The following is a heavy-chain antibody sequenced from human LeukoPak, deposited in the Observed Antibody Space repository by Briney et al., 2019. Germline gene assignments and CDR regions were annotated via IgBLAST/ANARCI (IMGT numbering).Heavy chain of an antibody. V-gene: IGHV4-59*12. CDR3: AREGGSIVGATDTSGAFDI. CDR1: GGSISSYY. Sequence: SETLSLTCTVSGGSISSYYWSWIRQPPGKGLEWIGYIYHSGSTYYNPSLKSRVTISVDRSKNQFSLKLSSVTAADTAVYYCAREGGSIVGATDTSGAFDIWGQGTMVTVSS. D-gene: IGHD1-26*01. J-gene: IGHJ3*02. CDR2: IYHSGST.